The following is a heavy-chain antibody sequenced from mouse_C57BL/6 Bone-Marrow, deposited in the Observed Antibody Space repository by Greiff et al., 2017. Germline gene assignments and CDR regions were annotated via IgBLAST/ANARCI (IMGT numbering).Heavy chain of an antibody. Sequence: EVQLQQSGGDLVKPGGSLKLSCAASGFTFSSYGMSWVRQTPDKRLEWVATISSGGSYTYYPDRVKGRFTISGDNAKNTLYLQMSSLKSEDTAMYYCARLLGWFAYWGQGTLVTVSA. V-gene: IGHV5-6*01. CDR2: ISSGGSYT. CDR1: GFTFSSYG. J-gene: IGHJ3*01. D-gene: IGHD2-10*02. CDR3: ARLLGWFAY.